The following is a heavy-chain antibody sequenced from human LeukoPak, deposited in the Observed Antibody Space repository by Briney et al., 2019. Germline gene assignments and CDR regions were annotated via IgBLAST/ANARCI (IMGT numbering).Heavy chain of an antibody. D-gene: IGHD3-16*02. Sequence: TGGSLRLSCAASGFTFSSYSMNWVRQAPGKGLEWVSSISSSSSYIYYADSVKGRFTISRDNAKNSLYLQMNSLRAEDTAVYYCARDPILVGITFGGVIAPSPLYFDYWGQGILVTVSS. CDR2: ISSSSSYI. CDR3: ARDPILVGITFGGVIAPSPLYFDY. V-gene: IGHV3-21*01. J-gene: IGHJ4*02. CDR1: GFTFSSYS.